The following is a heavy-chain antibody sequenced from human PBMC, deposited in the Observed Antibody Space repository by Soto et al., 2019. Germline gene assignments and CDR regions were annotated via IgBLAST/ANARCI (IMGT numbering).Heavy chain of an antibody. D-gene: IGHD5-12*01. V-gene: IGHV1-69*02. CDR3: ARVRSWLQSNRADAFEI. J-gene: IGHJ3*02. CDR1: GGTFSSYT. CDR2: IIPILGIA. Sequence: QVQLVQSGAEVKKPGSSVKVSCKASGGTFSSYTISWVRQAPGQGLEWMGRIIPILGIANYAQKFQGRVTITAXXAXSXXYMELSSLRSEDTAVYYCARVRSWLQSNRADAFEIWGQGTMVTVSS.